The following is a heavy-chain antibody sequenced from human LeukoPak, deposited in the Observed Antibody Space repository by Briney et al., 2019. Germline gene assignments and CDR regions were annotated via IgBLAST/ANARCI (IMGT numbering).Heavy chain of an antibody. CDR1: RGSFSGYY. CDR3: ARGPTIDYDILTGYYYFDY. D-gene: IGHD3-9*01. J-gene: IGHJ4*02. Sequence: SETLSLTCAVYRGSFSGYYWTWIRQSPGKGLEWIGEINHSGTTNYNPSLKCRVTISIDTSKNQFSLKLSSVTAADTAVYYCARGPTIDYDILTGYYYFDYWGQRTLVTVSS. CDR2: INHSGTT. V-gene: IGHV4-34*01.